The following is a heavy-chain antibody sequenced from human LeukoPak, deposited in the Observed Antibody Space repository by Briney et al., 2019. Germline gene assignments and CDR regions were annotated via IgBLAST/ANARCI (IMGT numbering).Heavy chain of an antibody. Sequence: SETLSLTCTVSGGSISSGDYYWSWIRQPPGKGLEWIGYIYYSGSTYYNPSLKSRVTISVDTSKNQFSLKLSSVTAADTAVYYCARQPAMGYYGSGYPSGTYYGMDVWGQGTTVTVSS. V-gene: IGHV4-30-4*01. CDR3: ARQPAMGYYGSGYPSGTYYGMDV. J-gene: IGHJ6*02. D-gene: IGHD3-10*01. CDR1: GGSISSGDYY. CDR2: IYYSGST.